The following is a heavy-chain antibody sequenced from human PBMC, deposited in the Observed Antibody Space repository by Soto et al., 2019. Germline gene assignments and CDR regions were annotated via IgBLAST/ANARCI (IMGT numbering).Heavy chain of an antibody. D-gene: IGHD2-2*01. CDR2: INPNSGGT. J-gene: IGHJ4*02. CDR3: ARLYCSSTSCYGDYYFDY. CDR1: GYTFTGYY. V-gene: IGHV1-2*02. Sequence: GASVKVSCKASGYTFTGYYMHWVRQAPGQGLEWMGWINPNSGGTNYAQKFQGRVTMTRDTSISTAYMELSRLRSDDTAVYYCARLYCSSTSCYGDYYFDYWGQGTLVTVSS.